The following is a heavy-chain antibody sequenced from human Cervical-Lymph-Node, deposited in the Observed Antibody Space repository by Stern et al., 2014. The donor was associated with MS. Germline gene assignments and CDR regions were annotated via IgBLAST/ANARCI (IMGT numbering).Heavy chain of an antibody. CDR1: GFTVNNNY. CDR2: LYPSTSS. J-gene: IGHJ4*02. V-gene: IGHV3-53*01. D-gene: IGHD5-18*01. Sequence: MQLVQSGGGLIQPGGSLTLSCAASGFTVNNNYMSWVRQAPGKGLEWVSVLYPSTSSYYADSVKARFTISRDLSENTLYLQMNSLRAEDTAVYYCAQSQYRPYYFDYWGQGTLVTVSS. CDR3: AQSQYRPYYFDY.